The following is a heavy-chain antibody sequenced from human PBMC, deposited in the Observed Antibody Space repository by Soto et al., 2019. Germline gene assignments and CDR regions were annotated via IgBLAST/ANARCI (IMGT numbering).Heavy chain of an antibody. CDR3: ARTSPDGRAGSYYYGMDV. Sequence: GASVKVSCKASGYTFTGYYMHWVRQAPGQGLEWMGWINPNSGGTNYAQKFQGRVTMTRDTPISTAYMELSRLRSDDTAVYYCARTSPDGRAGSYYYGMDVWGQGTTVTVSS. D-gene: IGHD6-25*01. CDR1: GYTFTGYY. V-gene: IGHV1-2*02. J-gene: IGHJ6*02. CDR2: INPNSGGT.